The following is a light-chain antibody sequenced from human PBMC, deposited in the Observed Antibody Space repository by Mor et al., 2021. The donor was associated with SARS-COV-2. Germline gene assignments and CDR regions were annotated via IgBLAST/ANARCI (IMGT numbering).Light chain of an antibody. V-gene: IGKV3-15*01. CDR3: QQYNYWVT. J-gene: IGKJ4*01. CDR2: GAS. CDR1: QSVNSN. Sequence: LSCRASQSVNSNLAWYQQKPGQAPRLLIYGASTRATGIPDRFSGSGSGTEFTLTISSLQSEDFAVYYCQQYNYWVTFGGGTK.